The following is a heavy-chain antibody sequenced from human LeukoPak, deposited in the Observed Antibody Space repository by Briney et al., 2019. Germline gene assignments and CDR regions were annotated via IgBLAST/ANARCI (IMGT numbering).Heavy chain of an antibody. Sequence: ASVKVSCKASGYSFSTYGLTWVRQAPGQGLEWMGWISGHNGDTKYAQQFQGRLTLTIDTSTSTAYMELWTLRSDDTAMYYCARHSGRGWPEEDLDLWGRGTLVTVPS. CDR3: ARHSGRGWPEEDLDL. CDR2: ISGHNGDT. D-gene: IGHD6-19*01. J-gene: IGHJ2*01. V-gene: IGHV1-18*01. CDR1: GYSFSTYG.